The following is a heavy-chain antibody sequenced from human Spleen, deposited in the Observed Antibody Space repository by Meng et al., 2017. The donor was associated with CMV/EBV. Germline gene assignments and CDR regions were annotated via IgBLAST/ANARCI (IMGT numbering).Heavy chain of an antibody. CDR3: ARDVGSGGNYFYSGYLDY. CDR2: ISSSSTYI. V-gene: IGHV3-21*01. J-gene: IGHJ4*02. D-gene: IGHD2-15*01. CDR1: GFTFTNYN. Sequence: ETLSLTCAASGFTFTNYNMHWVRQAPGKGLEWVSSISSSSTYIYYADSVKGRFTISRDNAKNSLYLQMNSLRAEDTAVYYCARDVGSGGNYFYSGYLDYWGQGTLVTVSS.